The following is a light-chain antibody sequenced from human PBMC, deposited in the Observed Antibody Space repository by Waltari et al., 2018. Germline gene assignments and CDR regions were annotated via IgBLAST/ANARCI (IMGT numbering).Light chain of an antibody. Sequence: DIQMTQSPSTLSASVGDRVTITSRASQSISSWLAWYQQKPGKAPKLLIYKASYLESGVPSRFSGSGSGTEFTLTITSLQPDDFATYFCQQYDTFSATFGPGTTVEI. CDR2: KAS. CDR3: QQYDTFSAT. J-gene: IGKJ1*01. V-gene: IGKV1-5*03. CDR1: QSISSW.